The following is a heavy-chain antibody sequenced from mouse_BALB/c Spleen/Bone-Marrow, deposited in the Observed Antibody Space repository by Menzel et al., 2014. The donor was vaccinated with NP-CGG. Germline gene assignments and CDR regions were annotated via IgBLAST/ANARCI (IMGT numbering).Heavy chain of an antibody. D-gene: IGHD1-1*01. V-gene: IGHV2-9*02. J-gene: IGHJ4*01. Sequence: VKLMESGPGPVAPSQSLSIPCTVSGFSLTSYGLHWVRQPPGKVLEWLGVIWAGGSTNYNSALMSRLSISKDNSKSXVFLKMNSRQTDDTAMSYCARGSYYGGAMDSGGQGTSVPVSS. CDR3: ARGSYYGGAMDS. CDR2: IWAGGST. CDR1: GFSLTSYG.